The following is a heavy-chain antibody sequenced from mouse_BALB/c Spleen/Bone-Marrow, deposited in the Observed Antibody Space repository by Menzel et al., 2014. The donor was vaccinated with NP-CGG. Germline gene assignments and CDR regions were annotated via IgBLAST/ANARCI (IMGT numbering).Heavy chain of an antibody. D-gene: IGHD2-3*01. Sequence: EVQLQQSGPELVKRGASVKMSCKASGYTFTSYIMHWVKQKPGQGLEWIGYINPYNDGTKYNEKLKGKATLTSDKSSSTAYMELSSLTPEDSAVYYCARRWLHYAMDYWGQGTSVTVSS. J-gene: IGHJ4*01. CDR3: ARRWLHYAMDY. CDR1: GYTFTSYI. CDR2: INPYNDGT. V-gene: IGHV1-14*01.